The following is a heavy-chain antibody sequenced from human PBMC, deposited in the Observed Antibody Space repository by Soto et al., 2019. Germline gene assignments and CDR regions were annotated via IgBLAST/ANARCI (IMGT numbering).Heavy chain of an antibody. D-gene: IGHD1-7*01. CDR1: GFTFTSSA. CDR2: IVVGSGNT. Sequence: SVKVSCKASGFTFTSSAVQWVRQARGQRLEWIGWIVVGSGNTNYAQKFQERVTITRDMSTSTAYMELSSLRSEDTAVYYCAADPGTPYFGMDVWGQGTTVTRLL. V-gene: IGHV1-58*01. J-gene: IGHJ6*02. CDR3: AADPGTPYFGMDV.